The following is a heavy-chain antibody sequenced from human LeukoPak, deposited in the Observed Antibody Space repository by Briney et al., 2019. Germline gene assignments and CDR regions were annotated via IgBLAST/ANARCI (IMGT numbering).Heavy chain of an antibody. CDR3: ARVHSGYSIWHFDY. D-gene: IGHD5-18*01. Sequence: GGSLRLSCAASGFTFNSYAMSWVRQAPGKGLEWVSTISGGDNNTYYADSVKGRSTISRDNSKNTLYLQMNSLRAEDTAVYYCARVHSGYSIWHFDYWGQGTLVTVSS. J-gene: IGHJ4*02. V-gene: IGHV3-23*01. CDR1: GFTFNSYA. CDR2: ISGGDNNT.